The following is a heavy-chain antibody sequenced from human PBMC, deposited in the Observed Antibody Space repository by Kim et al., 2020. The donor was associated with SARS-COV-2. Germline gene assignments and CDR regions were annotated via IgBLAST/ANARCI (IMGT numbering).Heavy chain of an antibody. D-gene: IGHD6-13*01. V-gene: IGHV3-23*01. CDR3: PKVGSVGLPAAGGLDF. J-gene: IGHJ2*01. Sequence: GGSLRLSCAISGFTFAGFAMTWVRQTPGKGLEWLSAIGGGGTSTYNADSVKGRFTISRDNSKGTLYLQLNTLRAEDTAVYYCPKVGSVGLPAAGGLDFWG. CDR1: GFTFAGFA. CDR2: IGGGGTST.